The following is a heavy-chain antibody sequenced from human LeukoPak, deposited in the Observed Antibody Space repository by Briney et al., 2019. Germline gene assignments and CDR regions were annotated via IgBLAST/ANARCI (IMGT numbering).Heavy chain of an antibody. CDR2: ICAYNDKT. V-gene: IGHV1-18*01. D-gene: IGHD4-17*01. Sequence: AGVQVSCKASGCTLPSYGIRWLRPAPAKGLDGMGLICAYNDKTNYAQKLQGRVNMTTDKSNRTAYMQLMSLRSDATAVYYCARDRDYGDYDVGSYFDYWGQGTLVTVSS. J-gene: IGHJ4*02. CDR1: GCTLPSYG. CDR3: ARDRDYGDYDVGSYFDY.